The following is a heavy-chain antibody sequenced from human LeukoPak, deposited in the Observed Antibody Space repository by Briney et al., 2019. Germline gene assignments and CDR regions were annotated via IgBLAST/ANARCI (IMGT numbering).Heavy chain of an antibody. Sequence: GESLKISCKGSGYSFTSYWIGWVRPMPGKGLEWMGIIYPGDSDTRYSPSFQGQVTISADKSISTAYLQWSSLKASDTAMYYCASVGPDYYDSSGYDAFDIWGQGTMVTVSS. CDR3: ASVGPDYYDSSGYDAFDI. J-gene: IGHJ3*02. CDR1: GYSFTSYW. D-gene: IGHD3-22*01. V-gene: IGHV5-51*01. CDR2: IYPGDSDT.